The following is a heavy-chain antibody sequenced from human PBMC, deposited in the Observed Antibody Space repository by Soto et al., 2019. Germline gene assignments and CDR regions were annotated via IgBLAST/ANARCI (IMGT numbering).Heavy chain of an antibody. J-gene: IGHJ3*02. D-gene: IGHD3-9*01. CDR1: GYTFTCYY. V-gene: IGHV1-2*04. CDR3: AREVYDILAGGAFDI. Sequence: ASVKVSCKASGYTFTCYYMHWVRQAPGQGLEWMGWINPNSGGTNYAQKFQGWVTMTRDTSISTAYMELSRLRSDDTAVYYCAREVYDILAGGAFDIWGQGTMVTVSS. CDR2: INPNSGGT.